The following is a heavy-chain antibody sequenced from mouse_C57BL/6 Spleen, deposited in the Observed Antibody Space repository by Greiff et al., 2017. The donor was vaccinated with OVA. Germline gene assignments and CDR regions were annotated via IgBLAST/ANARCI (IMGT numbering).Heavy chain of an antibody. CDR1: GYTFTSYG. J-gene: IGHJ2*01. Sequence: QVQLKESGAELARPGASVKLSCKASGYTFTSYGISWVKQGTGQGLEWIGEIYPRSGNTYYNEKFKGKATLTADKSSSTAYMELRSLTSEDSAVYFCARGWLLVYFDYWGQGTTLTVSS. CDR3: ARGWLLVYFDY. CDR2: IYPRSGNT. V-gene: IGHV1-81*01. D-gene: IGHD2-3*01.